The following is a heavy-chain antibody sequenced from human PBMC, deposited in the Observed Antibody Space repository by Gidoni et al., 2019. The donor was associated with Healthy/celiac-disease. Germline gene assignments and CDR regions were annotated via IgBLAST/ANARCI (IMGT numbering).Heavy chain of an antibody. CDR2: VKEDGSEK. J-gene: IGHJ6*03. CDR1: GFPFSSYW. Sequence: EVQLVESGGGLVPPGGSLSLSCPASGFPFSSYWLTWVRQAPGKGLEWVANVKEDGSEKYYVDSVKGRFTISRDNAKNSLYLQMNSLRAEDTAVYYCARTNSGYFYDSTGYYGSYFYYYMDVWGKGTTVTVSS. D-gene: IGHD3-22*01. CDR3: ARTNSGYFYDSTGYYGSYFYYYMDV. V-gene: IGHV3-7*01.